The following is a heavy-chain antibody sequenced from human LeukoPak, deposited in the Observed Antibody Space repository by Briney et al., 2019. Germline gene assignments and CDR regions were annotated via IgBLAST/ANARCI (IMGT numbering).Heavy chain of an antibody. Sequence: GGSLRLSCAASGFTFSSYSMSWVRQAPGKGLEWVSTISGSGGSTYYADSVKGRFTISRDNSKNTLFLQMNSLRAEDTAVYYCAKDLKFTDTTILFDYWGQGTLVTVSS. CDR3: AKDLKFTDTTILFDY. V-gene: IGHV3-23*01. D-gene: IGHD5-18*01. CDR2: ISGSGGST. CDR1: GFTFSSYS. J-gene: IGHJ4*02.